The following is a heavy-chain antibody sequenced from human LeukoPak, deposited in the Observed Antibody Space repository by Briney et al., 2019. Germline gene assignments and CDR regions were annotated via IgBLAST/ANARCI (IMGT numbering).Heavy chain of an antibody. Sequence: GGSLRLSCAASGFTVSSNYMSWVRQAPGKGLEWVSVIHSGGSIYYADSVKGRFTISRDNSKNTLYLQMNSLSTEDTAVYYCARDGEVGDGYSVDYFDYWGQGTLVTVSS. CDR1: GFTVSSNY. CDR2: IHSGGSI. D-gene: IGHD2-21*02. V-gene: IGHV3-53*01. CDR3: ARDGEVGDGYSVDYFDY. J-gene: IGHJ4*02.